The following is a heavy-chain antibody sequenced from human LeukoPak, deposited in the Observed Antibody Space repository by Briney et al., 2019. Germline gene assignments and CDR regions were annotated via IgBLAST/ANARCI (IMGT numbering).Heavy chain of an antibody. J-gene: IGHJ4*02. D-gene: IGHD6-19*01. CDR2: ISYDGSNK. CDR3: AKDEQWQYISNYFDI. V-gene: IGHV3-30*18. CDR1: GFTVSSNY. Sequence: GGSLRLSCAASGFTVSSNYMNWVRQAPGKGLEWVAGISYDGSNKYYADSVKGRFTISRDNSKNTQYLQMNSLRGEDTAVYYCAKDEQWQYISNYFDIWGQGTLVTVSS.